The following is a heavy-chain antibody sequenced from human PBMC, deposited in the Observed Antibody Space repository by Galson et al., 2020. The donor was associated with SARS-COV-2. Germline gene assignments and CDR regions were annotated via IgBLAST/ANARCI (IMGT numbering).Heavy chain of an antibody. CDR2: IDWDDDK. CDR3: ALSGKGRGYSYGYFGN. V-gene: IGHV2-70*11. Sequence: ESGPTLVKPTQTLTLTCSFSGFSLDTSGMCVSWIRQPPGKALEWLARIDWDDDKYYSTSLKTRLTISKDTSRNLVALTMTDMDPVDTATYYCALSGKGRGYSYGYFGNWGQGALVTVSS. J-gene: IGHJ4*02. D-gene: IGHD5-18*01. CDR1: GFSLDTSGMC.